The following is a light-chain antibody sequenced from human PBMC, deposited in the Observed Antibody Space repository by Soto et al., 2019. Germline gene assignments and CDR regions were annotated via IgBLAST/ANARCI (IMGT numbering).Light chain of an antibody. CDR1: QSVSSN. CDR2: GAS. Sequence: SKSVAALSLTKWENTPLSPRASQSVSSNLAWYQQKPGQAPRLLIYGASTRATGIPARFSGSGSGTEFTLTISSLQSEDFAVYYCQQYNNWPITFGQGTRLEI. V-gene: IGKV3-15*01. CDR3: QQYNNWPIT. J-gene: IGKJ5*01.